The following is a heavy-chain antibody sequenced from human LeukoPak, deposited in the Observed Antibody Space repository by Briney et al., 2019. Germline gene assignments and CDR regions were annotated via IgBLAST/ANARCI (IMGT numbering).Heavy chain of an antibody. Sequence: GGSLRLSCAASGSTFNSYALYWVRQAPGKGLEWVSTISSSGGTTSYTDSVKGRFTISRDNSKNTLYLQMNGLRAADTAIYYCAKRVCSSVSCPFDHWGQGTLVTVSS. CDR2: ISSSGGTT. CDR1: GSTFNSYA. J-gene: IGHJ4*02. V-gene: IGHV3-23*01. D-gene: IGHD2-2*01. CDR3: AKRVCSSVSCPFDH.